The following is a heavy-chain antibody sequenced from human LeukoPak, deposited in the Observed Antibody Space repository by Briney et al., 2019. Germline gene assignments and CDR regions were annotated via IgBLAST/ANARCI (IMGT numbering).Heavy chain of an antibody. CDR1: GGTFSSYA. V-gene: IGHV1-69*05. CDR3: ARVLMNYYDSSGYSPRFDY. Sequence: ASVKVSCKASGGTFSSYAISWVRQAPGQGLEWMGGIIPIVGTANYAQKFQGRVTITTDESTSTAYMELSSLRSEDTAVYYCARVLMNYYDSSGYSPRFDYWGQGTLVTVSS. CDR2: IIPIVGTA. D-gene: IGHD3-22*01. J-gene: IGHJ4*02.